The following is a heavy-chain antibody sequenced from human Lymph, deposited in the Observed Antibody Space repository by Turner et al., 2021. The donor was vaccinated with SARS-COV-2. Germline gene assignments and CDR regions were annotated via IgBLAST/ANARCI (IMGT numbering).Heavy chain of an antibody. CDR3: AREDTVMVYDY. CDR2: IKQDGSEK. V-gene: IGHV3-7*03. CDR1: GFTFSTYW. J-gene: IGHJ4*02. D-gene: IGHD5-18*01. Sequence: EVQLVESGGGLVQPGGSLSLPCAASGFTFSTYWMRWVRQAPGKGLEWVANIKQDGSEKYYVDSVKGRFTISRDNAKNSLYLQMNSLRAEDTAVYYCAREDTVMVYDYWGQGTLVTVSS.